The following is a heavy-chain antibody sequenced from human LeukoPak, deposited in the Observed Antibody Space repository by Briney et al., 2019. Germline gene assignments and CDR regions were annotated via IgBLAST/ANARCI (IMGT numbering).Heavy chain of an antibody. J-gene: IGHJ4*02. CDR1: GFTFSSYG. V-gene: IGHV3-30*18. D-gene: IGHD6-13*01. CDR3: AEGSSSWSFDY. Sequence: PGGSLRLSCAASGFTFSSYGMHWVRQAPGKGPEWVAVISYDGSNKYYADSVKGRFTISRDNSKNTLYLQMNSLRAEDTAVYYCAEGSSSWSFDYWGQGTLVTVSS. CDR2: ISYDGSNK.